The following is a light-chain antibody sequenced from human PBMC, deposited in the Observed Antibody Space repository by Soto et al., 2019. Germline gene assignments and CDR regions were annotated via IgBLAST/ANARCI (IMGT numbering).Light chain of an antibody. CDR2: EVT. Sequence: QSVLTQPASVSASPGQSITISCTGTSSDVGTYDDVSWYRQYPGKAPKLLIYEVTNRPSGVSNRFSGSKSGNTASLTISGLQAEDEADYYCSSYTPSSTYVFGSGTKVTVL. CDR1: SSDVGTYDD. J-gene: IGLJ1*01. V-gene: IGLV2-14*01. CDR3: SSYTPSSTYV.